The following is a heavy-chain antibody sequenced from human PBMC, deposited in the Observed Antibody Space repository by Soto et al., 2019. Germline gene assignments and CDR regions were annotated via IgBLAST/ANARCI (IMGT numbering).Heavy chain of an antibody. Sequence: GGSLRLSCAASGFTFSSYAMYWVRQAPGKGLEYVSAINSNGGSTYYANSVKGRFTISRDNSKNTLYLQMGSLRAEDMAVYYCARTSQYYFDYWGQGTLVTVSS. CDR3: ARTSQYYFDY. V-gene: IGHV3-64*01. CDR1: GFTFSSYA. J-gene: IGHJ4*02. CDR2: INSNGGST.